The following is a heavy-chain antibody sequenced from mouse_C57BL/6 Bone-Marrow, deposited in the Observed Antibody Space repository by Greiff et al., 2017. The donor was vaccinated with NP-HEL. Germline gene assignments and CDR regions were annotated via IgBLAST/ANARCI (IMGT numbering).Heavy chain of an antibody. D-gene: IGHD2-4*01. CDR2: IYPGGGNT. CDR1: GYSFTSYY. J-gene: IGHJ4*01. Sequence: VQLQQSGPELVKPGASVKISCKASGYSFTSYYIHWVKQRPGQGLEWIGWIYPGGGNTKYNEKFKGKATLTADTSASTAYMQLSSLTSDDSAVYYCARCGYDYDGYYYAMDYWGQGTSVTVSS. V-gene: IGHV1-66*01. CDR3: ARCGYDYDGYYYAMDY.